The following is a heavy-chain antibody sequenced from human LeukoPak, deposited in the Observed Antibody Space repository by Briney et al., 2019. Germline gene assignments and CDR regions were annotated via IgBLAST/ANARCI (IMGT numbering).Heavy chain of an antibody. Sequence: GGSLRLSCAASGFTFSSYEMNWVRQAPGKGLEWLSYISSSGSTIYYADSVKGRSTISRDNAKNSLYLQMNSLRAEDTAVYYCARQYSSSWSGFDPWGQGTLVTVSS. CDR2: ISSSGSTI. V-gene: IGHV3-48*03. J-gene: IGHJ5*02. CDR3: ARQYSSSWSGFDP. D-gene: IGHD6-13*01. CDR1: GFTFSSYE.